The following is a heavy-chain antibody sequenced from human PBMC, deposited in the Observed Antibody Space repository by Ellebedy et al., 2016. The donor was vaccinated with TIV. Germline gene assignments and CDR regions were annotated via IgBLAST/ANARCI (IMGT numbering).Heavy chain of an antibody. CDR2: VSPYNGNT. V-gene: IGHV1-18*01. J-gene: IGHJ2*01. CDR1: GYTFTNFG. CDR3: ARDSDYGGVTNHWYLNL. Sequence: ASVKVSCTASGYTFTNFGISWVRQAPGQGLEWMGWVSPYNGNTNYAQKFQARVTMTTDTSTSTAYMELRSLRSDDTALYFCARDSDYGGVTNHWYLNLWGRGTLVTVSS. D-gene: IGHD4-23*01.